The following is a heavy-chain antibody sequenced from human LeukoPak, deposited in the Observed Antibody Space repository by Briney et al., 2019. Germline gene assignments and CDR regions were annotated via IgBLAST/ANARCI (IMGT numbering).Heavy chain of an antibody. V-gene: IGHV4-30-2*01. CDR3: ARGELQGLAGHSYGYYDY. D-gene: IGHD5-18*01. CDR1: GGSISSGGYS. Sequence: SETLSLTCAVSGGSISSGGYSWSWIRQPPGKGLEWIGYIYHSGSTYYNPSLKSRVTISVDRSKNQFSLKLSSVTAADTAVYYCARGELQGLAGHSYGYYDYWGQGTLVTVSS. J-gene: IGHJ4*02. CDR2: IYHSGST.